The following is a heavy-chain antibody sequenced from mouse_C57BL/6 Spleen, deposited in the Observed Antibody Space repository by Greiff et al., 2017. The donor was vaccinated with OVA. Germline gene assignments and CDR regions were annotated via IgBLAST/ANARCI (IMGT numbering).Heavy chain of an antibody. D-gene: IGHD1-1*01. CDR3: ARTRYGSSYWYFDV. CDR1: GFNIKNTY. CDR2: IDPANGNT. V-gene: IGHV14-3*01. Sequence: EVKLMESVAELVRPGASVKLSCTASGFNIKNTYMHWVKQRPEQGLEWIGRIDPANGNTKYAPKFQGKATITADTSSNTAYLQLSILTSEDTAIYYCARTRYGSSYWYFDVWGTGTTVTVSS. J-gene: IGHJ1*03.